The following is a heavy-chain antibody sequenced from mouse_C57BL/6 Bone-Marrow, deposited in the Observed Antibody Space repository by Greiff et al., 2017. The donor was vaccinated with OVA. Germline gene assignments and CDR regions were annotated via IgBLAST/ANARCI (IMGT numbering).Heavy chain of an antibody. J-gene: IGHJ1*03. CDR2: IDPSDSYT. CDR3: ARNCFFYWYFDV. Sequence: QVQLKQPGAELVMPGASVKLSCKASGYTFTSYWMHWVKQRPGHGLEWLGEIDPSDSYTNYNQKFKGKSTLTVDKSSSTAYMQLSSLPSEDSAVYYCARNCFFYWYFDVWGTGTTVTVSS. CDR1: GYTFTSYW. V-gene: IGHV1-69*01. D-gene: IGHD4-1*01.